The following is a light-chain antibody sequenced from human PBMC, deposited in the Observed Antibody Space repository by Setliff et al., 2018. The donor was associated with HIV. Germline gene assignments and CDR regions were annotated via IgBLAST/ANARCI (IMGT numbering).Light chain of an antibody. CDR1: TGAVTSGHY. CDR3: LLSYGGARG. CDR2: DAT. Sequence: QAVVTQESSLTVSPGGTISLTCCSSTGAVTSGHYPHWFQQKPGQVPRPLIYDATKRHSWTPSRFSGSLFRDKAALTLSNAQAEDEADYYCLLSYGGARGFGSGTKVT. V-gene: IGLV7-46*01. J-gene: IGLJ1*01.